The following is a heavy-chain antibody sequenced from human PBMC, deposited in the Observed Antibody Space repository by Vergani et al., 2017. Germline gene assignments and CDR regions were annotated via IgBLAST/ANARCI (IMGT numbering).Heavy chain of an antibody. Sequence: EVQLVQSGAEVKKPGESLKISCQISGYSFTNYWIGWVRQMPGKGLEWMGIIHPADSDTRYSPSFQGQVTISVDKSISTAYLQRSSLRASDSAMYYCARLSGHDSSGSKYFDYWGQGTLVTVSS. CDR2: IHPADSDT. J-gene: IGHJ4*02. D-gene: IGHD3-22*01. V-gene: IGHV5-51*01. CDR3: ARLSGHDSSGSKYFDY. CDR1: GYSFTNYW.